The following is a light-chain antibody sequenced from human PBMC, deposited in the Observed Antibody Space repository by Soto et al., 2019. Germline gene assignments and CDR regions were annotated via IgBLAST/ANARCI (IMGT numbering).Light chain of an antibody. CDR1: QSVSNY. CDR2: DAS. J-gene: IGKJ4*01. CDR3: QQRSNWPRALT. Sequence: EIVLTQSPATLSLSPGERATLSCRASQSVSNYLAWYQQRPGQAPRLLIYDASKRATGIPARFSGSGSGTDFTLTISSLEPEDLAVYYCQQRSNWPRALTFGGGTKVEIK. V-gene: IGKV3-11*01.